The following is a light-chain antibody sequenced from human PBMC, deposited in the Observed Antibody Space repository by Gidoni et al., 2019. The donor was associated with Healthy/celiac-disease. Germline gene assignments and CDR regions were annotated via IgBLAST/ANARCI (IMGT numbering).Light chain of an antibody. CDR1: NVVSKS. J-gene: IGLJ2*01. Sequence: SYVLTPPASAAGAAGQTARITCGGHNVVSKSVLWYQQKPGQAPVLVVYDDTARPSGIPERFSGSNSGNTATLTIRRVEAGDEADYSCQVWDRSSDHPVFGGGTKLTVL. CDR3: QVWDRSSDHPV. V-gene: IGLV3-21*02. CDR2: DDT.